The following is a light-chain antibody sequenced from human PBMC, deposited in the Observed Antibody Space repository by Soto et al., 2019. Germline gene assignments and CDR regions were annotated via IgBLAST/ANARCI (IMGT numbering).Light chain of an antibody. CDR3: QQYNSYPIT. CDR1: QDISNH. CDR2: AGS. J-gene: IGKJ5*01. Sequence: DIQMTQSPSSLSASVGDRVTITCRASQDISNHLAWFQQKPGTAPKSLISAGSSLQSGVPSKFSGSGSGTDFTLTISSLQPEDFATYYCQQYNSYPITFGQGTRLEIK. V-gene: IGKV1-16*02.